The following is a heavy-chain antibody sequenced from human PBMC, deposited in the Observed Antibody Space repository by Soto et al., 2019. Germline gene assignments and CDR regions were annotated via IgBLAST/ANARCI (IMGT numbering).Heavy chain of an antibody. CDR1: GFSFSTSGVG. Sequence: SGPTLVNPTQTLTLTCSFSGFSFSTSGVGVGWVRQPPGKALEWLALIYWSGDEHYRPSLKSRLTITKDTSKNQVVLIMTNMDPVDTATYYCARGLATLPAFAFDVWGQGTTATVSS. CDR3: ARGLATLPAFAFDV. V-gene: IGHV2-5*01. CDR2: IYWSGDE. J-gene: IGHJ3*01. D-gene: IGHD6-6*01.